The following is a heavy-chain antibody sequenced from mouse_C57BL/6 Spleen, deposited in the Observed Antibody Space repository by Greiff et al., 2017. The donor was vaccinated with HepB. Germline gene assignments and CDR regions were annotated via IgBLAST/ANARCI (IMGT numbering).Heavy chain of an antibody. CDR2: IDPSDSYT. J-gene: IGHJ2*01. Sequence: QVQLQQPGAELVIPGASVKLSCKASGYTFTSYWMHWVKQRPGQGLEWIGEIDPSDSYTNYNQKFKGKSTLTVDKSSSTAYMQLSSLTSEDSAVYYCAVYYYGSSLFCYWGQGTTLTVSS. CDR3: AVYYYGSSLFCY. CDR1: GYTFTSYW. D-gene: IGHD1-1*01. V-gene: IGHV1-69*01.